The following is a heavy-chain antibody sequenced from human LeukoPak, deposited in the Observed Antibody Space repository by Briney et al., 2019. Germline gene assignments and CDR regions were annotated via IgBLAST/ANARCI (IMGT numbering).Heavy chain of an antibody. D-gene: IGHD3-22*01. CDR3: ARGYYDSSGYYYTDAFHI. V-gene: IGHV6-1*01. Sequence: SQTLSLTCAISGDSVSTNSGAWNWVRQSPSRGLEWLGRTYYTSKWYTDYAASVKSRITINPDTSKNQFSLHLNSVTPEDTAVYYCARGYYDSSGYYYTDAFHIWGQGTMVTVSS. J-gene: IGHJ3*02. CDR2: TYYTSKWYT. CDR1: GDSVSTNSGA.